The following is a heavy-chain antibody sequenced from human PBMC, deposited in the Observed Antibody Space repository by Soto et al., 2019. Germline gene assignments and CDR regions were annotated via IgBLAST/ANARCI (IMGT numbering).Heavy chain of an antibody. CDR2: ISAYNGNT. J-gene: IGHJ6*02. CDR1: GYTFTSYG. CDR3: ARDDMLTGYYYYYYYGMDV. Sequence: ASVKVSCKASGYTFTSYGISWVRQAPGQGLEWMGWISAYNGNTNYAQKLQGRVTMTTDTSTSTAYMELRSLRSDDTAVYYCARDDMLTGYYYYYYYGMDVWGQGTTVTVSS. V-gene: IGHV1-18*01. D-gene: IGHD3-9*01.